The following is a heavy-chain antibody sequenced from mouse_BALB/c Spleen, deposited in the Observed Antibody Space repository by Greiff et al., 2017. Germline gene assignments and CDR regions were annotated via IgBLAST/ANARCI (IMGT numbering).Heavy chain of an antibody. D-gene: IGHD2-2*01. CDR3: ASLYYGYDDDYAMDY. Sequence: DVKLQESGPGLVKPSQSLSLTCSVTGYSITSGYYWNWIRQFPGNKLEWMGYISYDGSNNYNPSLKNRISITRDTSKNQFFLKLNSVTTEDTATYYCASLYYGYDDDYAMDYWGQGTSVTVSS. CDR2: ISYDGSN. J-gene: IGHJ4*01. V-gene: IGHV3-6*02. CDR1: GYSITSGYY.